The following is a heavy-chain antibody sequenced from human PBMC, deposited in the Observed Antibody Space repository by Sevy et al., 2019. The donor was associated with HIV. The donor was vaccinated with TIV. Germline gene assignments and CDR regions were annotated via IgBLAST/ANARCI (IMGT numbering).Heavy chain of an antibody. CDR1: GFTFDDYA. CDR2: ISWNSGSI. CDR3: AKGVDYGVTNWFDP. D-gene: IGHD3-10*01. V-gene: IGHV3-9*01. J-gene: IGHJ5*02. Sequence: GGSLRLSCAASGFTFDDYAMHWVRQAPGKGLEWVSGISWNSGSIGYADSVKGRFTISGDNAKNSLYLQMNSLRAEDTALYYCAKGVDYGVTNWFDPWGQGTLVTVSS.